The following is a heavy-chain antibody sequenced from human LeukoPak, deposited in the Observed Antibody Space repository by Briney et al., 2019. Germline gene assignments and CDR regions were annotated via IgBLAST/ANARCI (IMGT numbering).Heavy chain of an antibody. D-gene: IGHD1-26*01. V-gene: IGHV4-61*02. Sequence: SETLSLTCTVSGGSISSGSYYWSWIRQPAGRGLEWIGRIYTSGSTNYNPSLKSRVTISVDKSKNQFSLKLSSVTAADTAVYYCARDSGSYSTYFDYWGQGTLVTVSS. J-gene: IGHJ4*02. CDR3: ARDSGSYSTYFDY. CDR2: IYTSGST. CDR1: GGSISSGSYY.